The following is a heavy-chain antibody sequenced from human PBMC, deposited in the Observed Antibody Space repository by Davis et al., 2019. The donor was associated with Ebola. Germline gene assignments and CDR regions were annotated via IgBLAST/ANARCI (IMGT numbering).Heavy chain of an antibody. J-gene: IGHJ4*02. CDR1: GFTFSSYA. CDR3: ARGLIAGYNIG. D-gene: IGHD5-24*01. CDR2: ISWNSGSI. V-gene: IGHV3-9*01. Sequence: PGGSLRLSCAASGFTFSSYAMHWVRQAPGKGLEWVSGISWNSGSIGYADSVKGRFTISRDNSKNTLYLQMNSLRAEDTAVYYCARGLIAGYNIGWGQGTLVTVSS.